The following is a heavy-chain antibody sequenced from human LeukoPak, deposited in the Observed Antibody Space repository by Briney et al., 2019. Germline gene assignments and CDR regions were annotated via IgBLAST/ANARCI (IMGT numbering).Heavy chain of an antibody. V-gene: IGHV3-23*01. J-gene: IGHJ4*02. CDR2: ISGSCGST. Sequence: GGSLRLSCAASGFTFSSYAMSWVRQAPGKGLEWVSAISGSCGSTYYADSVKGRFTISRDNSKNTLYLQMNSLRAEDTAVYYCAKFSSGWFYYFDYWGQGTLVTVSS. CDR3: AKFSSGWFYYFDY. D-gene: IGHD6-19*01. CDR1: GFTFSSYA.